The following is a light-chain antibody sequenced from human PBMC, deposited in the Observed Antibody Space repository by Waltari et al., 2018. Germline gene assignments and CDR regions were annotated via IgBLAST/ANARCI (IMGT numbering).Light chain of an antibody. Sequence: EVVLTQSPVTLSLSPGERATLSCRASQSVGAYLAWYQQKPGQAPRLLIYDASNRASGIPARCSGSGSGTDFTLTISSLEPEDFAIYYCQQRGDWPLTFGQGTRVEIK. V-gene: IGKV3-11*01. CDR3: QQRGDWPLT. CDR1: QSVGAY. CDR2: DAS. J-gene: IGKJ1*01.